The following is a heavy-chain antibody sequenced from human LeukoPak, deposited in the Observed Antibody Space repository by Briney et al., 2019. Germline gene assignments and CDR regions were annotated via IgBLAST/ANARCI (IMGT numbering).Heavy chain of an antibody. J-gene: IGHJ4*02. V-gene: IGHV1-46*01. CDR2: INPSGGST. D-gene: IGHD6-19*01. Sequence: GASVKVSCKASGYTFTSYYMHCVRQAPGQGLEWMGIINPSGGSTSYAQKFQGRVTMTRDTSTSTVYMELSSLRSEDTAVYYCARGKGDSSGWLVNFDYWGQGTLVTVSS. CDR1: GYTFTSYY. CDR3: ARGKGDSSGWLVNFDY.